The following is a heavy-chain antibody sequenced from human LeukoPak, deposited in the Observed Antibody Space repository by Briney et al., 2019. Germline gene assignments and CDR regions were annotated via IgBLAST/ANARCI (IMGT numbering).Heavy chain of an antibody. J-gene: IGHJ6*02. CDR2: INQDESIE. CDR3: ARDGRSSWFDYYYYGMDV. CDR1: GFTFSSYW. Sequence: GGSLRLSCEVSGFTFSSYWMTWVRQAPGKGLEWVANINQDESIEYYVDSVKGRFTISRDNAKNSLYLQMNSLRAEDTAVYYCARDGRSSWFDYYYYGMDVWGQGTTVTVSS. V-gene: IGHV3-7*05. D-gene: IGHD6-13*01.